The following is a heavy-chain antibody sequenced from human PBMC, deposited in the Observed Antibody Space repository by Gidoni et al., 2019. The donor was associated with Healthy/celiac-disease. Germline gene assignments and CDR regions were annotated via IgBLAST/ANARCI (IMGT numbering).Heavy chain of an antibody. CDR2: IYYSGST. Sequence: QLQLQESGPGLVKPSETLSLTCTVSGGSISSSSYYWGWIRQPPGKGLEWIGSIYYSGSTYYNPSLKSRVTISVDTSKNQFSLKLSSVTAADTAVYYCARLATGMRVDYWGQGTLVTVSS. J-gene: IGHJ4*02. CDR3: ARLATGMRVDY. D-gene: IGHD3-10*01. CDR1: GGSISSSSYY. V-gene: IGHV4-39*01.